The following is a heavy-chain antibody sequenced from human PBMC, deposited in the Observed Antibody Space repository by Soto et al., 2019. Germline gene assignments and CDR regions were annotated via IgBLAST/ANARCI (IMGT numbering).Heavy chain of an antibody. CDR1: ELTLSDAW. Sequence: EVQLVESGGGLVKPGGSLRLSCVGSELTLSDAWMNWVRQIPGKGQEWVGRIKTKSDGAATDYAARAKGRFTISRDDSENTVYLQMNRLKTEDTAVYYCAREWFGDFVWGQGTLVTVSS. V-gene: IGHV3-15*01. D-gene: IGHD3-10*01. CDR3: AREWFGDFV. CDR2: IKTKSDGAAT. J-gene: IGHJ4*02.